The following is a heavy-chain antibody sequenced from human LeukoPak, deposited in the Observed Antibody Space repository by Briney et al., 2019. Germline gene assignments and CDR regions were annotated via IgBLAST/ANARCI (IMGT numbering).Heavy chain of an antibody. V-gene: IGHV1-69*01. CDR3: ARDCSSTSCPFDP. CDR1: GGTFSSYA. Sequence: SVKVSCKASGGTFSSYAISWVRQAPGQGLEWMGGIIPIFGTANYAQKFQGRVTITADESTSTAYMELSSLRSEDTAVYYCARDCSSTSCPFDPWGQGTLVTVSS. D-gene: IGHD2-2*01. J-gene: IGHJ5*02. CDR2: IIPIFGTA.